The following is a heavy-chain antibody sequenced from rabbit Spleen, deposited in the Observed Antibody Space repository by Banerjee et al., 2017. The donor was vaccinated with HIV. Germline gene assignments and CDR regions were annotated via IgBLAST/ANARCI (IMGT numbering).Heavy chain of an antibody. V-gene: IGHV1S45*01. CDR1: GFSFSNKAV. CDR3: VRDGDGTNVFWYFNF. Sequence: QQRLVESGGGLVKPGASLTLTCKASGFSFSNKAVMCWVRQAPGKGLEWIGCIHTRSGGSIYYATWAKGRFTISKTSPTTVTLQMTSLTAADTATYFCVRDGDGTNVFWYFNFWGQGTLVTVS. J-gene: IGHJ4*01. CDR2: IHTRSGGSI. D-gene: IGHD7-1*01.